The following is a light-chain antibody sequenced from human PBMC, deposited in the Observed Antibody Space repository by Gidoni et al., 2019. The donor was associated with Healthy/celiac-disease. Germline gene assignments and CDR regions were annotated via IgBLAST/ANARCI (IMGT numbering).Light chain of an antibody. Sequence: EIVMTQSPATLSVSPGERDTLSCRASQSVSSNLAWYQQKPGQAPRLLSYGASTRATGIPARFSGSGSGTEFTLTISSLQSEDFAVYYCQQYNNWPQTFGQGTKVEIK. V-gene: IGKV3-15*01. J-gene: IGKJ1*01. CDR1: QSVSSN. CDR2: GAS. CDR3: QQYNNWPQT.